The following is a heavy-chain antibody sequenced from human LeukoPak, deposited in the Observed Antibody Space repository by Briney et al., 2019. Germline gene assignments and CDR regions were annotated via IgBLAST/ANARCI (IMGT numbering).Heavy chain of an antibody. D-gene: IGHD3-22*01. V-gene: IGHV3-23*01. CDR1: GFTLSDYG. Sequence: GGSLRLSCAASGFTLSDYGMSWVRQAPGKGLGWVSAISASGSSTYYADSVKGRFTISRDNSKNTLYLQMNSLRAEDTAVYYCAKKGTAYDTYYCYYMDVWGKGTTVTNSS. J-gene: IGHJ6*03. CDR2: ISASGSST. CDR3: AKKGTAYDTYYCYYMDV.